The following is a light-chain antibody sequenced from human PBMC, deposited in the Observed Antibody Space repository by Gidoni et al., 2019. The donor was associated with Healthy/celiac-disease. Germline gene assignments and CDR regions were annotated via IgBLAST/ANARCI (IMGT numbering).Light chain of an antibody. CDR3: QQGT. V-gene: IGKV3-20*01. J-gene: IGKJ2*01. Sequence: DIVLTRSPGTLSCAPGERSTLSCKASQSVSSSYLAWYQQKPGQAPRLLIYGASSRATGIPDRFSGSGSGTDFTLTISRLEPEDFAVYYCQQGTFGQXTKLEIK. CDR2: GAS. CDR1: QSVSSSY.